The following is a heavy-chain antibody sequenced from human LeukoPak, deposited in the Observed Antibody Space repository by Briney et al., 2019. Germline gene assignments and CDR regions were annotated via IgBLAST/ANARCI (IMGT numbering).Heavy chain of an antibody. J-gene: IGHJ6*03. CDR2: INDSGRT. CDR1: GGSISSYY. Sequence: PSETLSLTCTVSGGSISSYYWSWIRQPPGKGLEWIGEINDSGRTNYNPSLMSRVTVSVDTSKKQFSLRLTSVTATDTAVYYCARRWNYGRNYYIDVWGKGATVSVSS. CDR3: ARRWNYGRNYYIDV. D-gene: IGHD1-7*01. V-gene: IGHV4-34*01.